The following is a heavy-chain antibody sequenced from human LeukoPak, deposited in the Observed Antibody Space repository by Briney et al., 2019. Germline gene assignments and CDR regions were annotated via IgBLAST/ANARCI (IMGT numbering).Heavy chain of an antibody. V-gene: IGHV4-59*08. J-gene: IGHJ3*02. D-gene: IGHD6-19*01. CDR3: ARGSSGRGWLGYPGAFDI. CDR2: IYYSGST. CDR1: GGSIGSYY. Sequence: SETLSLTCTVSGGSIGSYYWSWIRQPPGKGLEWIGYIYYSGSTNYNPSLKSRVTISVDTSKNQFSLKLSSVTAADTAVYYCARGSSGRGWLGYPGAFDIWGQGTMVTVSS.